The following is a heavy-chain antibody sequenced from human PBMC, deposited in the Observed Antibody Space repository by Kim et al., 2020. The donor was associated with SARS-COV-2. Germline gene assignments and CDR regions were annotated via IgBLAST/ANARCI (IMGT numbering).Heavy chain of an antibody. V-gene: IGHV4-34*01. CDR1: GGSFSGYY. D-gene: IGHD5-18*01. Sequence: SETLSLTCAVYGGSFSGYYWSWIRQPPGKGLEWIGEINHSGSTNYNPSLKSRVTISVDTSKNQFSLKLSSVTAADTAVYYCARRALIQLWSYFDYWGQGT. CDR2: INHSGST. J-gene: IGHJ4*02. CDR3: ARRALIQLWSYFDY.